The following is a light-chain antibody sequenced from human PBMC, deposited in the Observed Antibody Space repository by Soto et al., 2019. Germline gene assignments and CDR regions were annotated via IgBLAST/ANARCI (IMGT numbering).Light chain of an antibody. CDR3: QSYDSSLSGVV. CDR1: SSSIGAGYD. J-gene: IGLJ2*01. V-gene: IGLV1-40*01. Sequence: QSVLTQPPSVSGVPGQRVTISCAGGSSSIGAGYDVHWYQQLPGTAPKLLIYGNFNRPSGVPDRFSGSKSGTSASLAITGLQAGDEADYYCQSYDSSLSGVVFGGGTKLTVL. CDR2: GNF.